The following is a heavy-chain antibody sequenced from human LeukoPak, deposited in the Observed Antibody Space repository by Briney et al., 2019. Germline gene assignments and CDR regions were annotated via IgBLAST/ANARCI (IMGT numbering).Heavy chain of an antibody. J-gene: IGHJ4*02. D-gene: IGHD1-26*01. V-gene: IGHV1-46*01. CDR1: GYTFTSYY. Sequence: ASVKVSCKAPGYTFTSYYMHWVRQAPGQGLEWMGIINPSGGSTSYAQKFQGRVTMTRDTSTSTVYMELSSLRSEDTAVYYCAREGVGATPSVKLFDYWGQGTLVTVSS. CDR3: AREGVGATPSVKLFDY. CDR2: INPSGGST.